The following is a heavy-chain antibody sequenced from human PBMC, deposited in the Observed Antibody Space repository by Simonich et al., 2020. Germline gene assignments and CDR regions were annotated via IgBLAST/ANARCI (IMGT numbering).Heavy chain of an antibody. Sequence: LQLQESGPGLVKPSETLSLTCTVSGGSISSSGYYWGWVRQPPGKGLEWIGSIYYRGSTYNNPSLKSRVTISVDTSKNQFSLKLSSVTAADTAVYYCARHAGFAFDIWGQGTMVTVSS. V-gene: IGHV4-39*01. CDR3: ARHAGFAFDI. CDR2: IYYRGST. CDR1: GGSISSSGYY. D-gene: IGHD6-13*01. J-gene: IGHJ3*02.